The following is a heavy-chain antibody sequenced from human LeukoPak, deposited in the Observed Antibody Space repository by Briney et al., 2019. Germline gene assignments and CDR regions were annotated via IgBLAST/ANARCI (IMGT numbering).Heavy chain of an antibody. J-gene: IGHJ3*02. CDR1: GYSFTSYW. CDR3: ARRKFPSWDAFDI. CDR2: IYPGDSDT. Sequence: GGSLKISCKGSGYSFTSYWIGWVRPMPGKGLEWMGIIYPGDSDTRYSPSFQGQVTISADKSISTAYLQWSSLKASDTAMYYCARRKFPSWDAFDIWGQGTMVTVSS. V-gene: IGHV5-51*01.